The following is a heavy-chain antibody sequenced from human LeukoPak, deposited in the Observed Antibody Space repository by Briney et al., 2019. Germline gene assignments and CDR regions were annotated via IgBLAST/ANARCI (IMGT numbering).Heavy chain of an antibody. V-gene: IGHV4-30-4*08. Sequence: SETLSLTCTVTGGSISSGDYYWSWIRQPPGKGLEWIGYIYYSASTYYNPSLKSRVTISVDTSKNQFSLKLSSVTAADTAVYYCASADGAFDIWGQGTMVTVSS. J-gene: IGHJ3*02. CDR1: GGSISSGDYY. CDR3: ASADGAFDI. CDR2: IYYSAST.